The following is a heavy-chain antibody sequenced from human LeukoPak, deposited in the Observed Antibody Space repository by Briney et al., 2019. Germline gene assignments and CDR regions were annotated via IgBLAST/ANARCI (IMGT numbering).Heavy chain of an antibody. CDR1: GFTFGSYS. Sequence: GGSLRLSCAASGFTFGSYSMNWVRQAPGKGLEWVSSISSSSSYIYYADSVKGRFTISRDNARNSLYLQMNSLRAEDTAVYYCARDRRLGELSGRWFDPWGQGTLVTVSS. CDR2: ISSSSSYI. D-gene: IGHD3-16*02. V-gene: IGHV3-21*04. J-gene: IGHJ5*02. CDR3: ARDRRLGELSGRWFDP.